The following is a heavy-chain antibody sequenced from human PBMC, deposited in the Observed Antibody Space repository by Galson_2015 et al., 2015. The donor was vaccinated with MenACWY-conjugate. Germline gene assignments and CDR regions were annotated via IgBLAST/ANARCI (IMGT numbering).Heavy chain of an antibody. J-gene: IGHJ4*02. CDR3: ARGRALDY. CDR2: INPDGSEK. CDR1: EFTFSSYW. Sequence: LRLSCAASEFTFSSYWMTWVRQAPGKGLEWVANINPDGSEKYYVDSVEGRFTISRDNAKKSLYLQMDSLRAEDTAVFYCARGRALDYWGQGTLVTVSA. V-gene: IGHV3-7*03.